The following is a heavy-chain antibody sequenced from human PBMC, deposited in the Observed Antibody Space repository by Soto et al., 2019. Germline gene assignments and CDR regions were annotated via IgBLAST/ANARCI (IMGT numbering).Heavy chain of an antibody. CDR2: IKQDGSEK. V-gene: IGHV3-7*01. J-gene: IGHJ6*03. CDR1: GFTFSSYW. D-gene: IGHD2-8*01. Sequence: GGSLRLSCAASGFTFSSYWMSWVRQAPGKGLEWVANIKQDGSEKYYVDSVKGRFTISRDNAKNSLYLQMNSLRAEDTAVYYCAREMYAMYYYYYYYMDVWGKGTTVTVSS. CDR3: AREMYAMYYYYYYYMDV.